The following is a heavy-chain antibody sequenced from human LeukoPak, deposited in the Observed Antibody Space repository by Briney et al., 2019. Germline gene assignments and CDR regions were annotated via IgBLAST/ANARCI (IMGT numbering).Heavy chain of an antibody. CDR1: GGSISSSSYY. CDR2: IYYSGST. D-gene: IGHD3-22*01. Sequence: SETLSLTCTVSGGSISSSSYYWGWIRQPPGKGLGWIGRIYYSGSTYYNPSLKSRVTISVDTSKNQFSLKLSSVTAADTAVYYCARHLGMYYYDSSGYWSFDYWGQGTLVTVSS. V-gene: IGHV4-39*01. J-gene: IGHJ4*02. CDR3: ARHLGMYYYDSSGYWSFDY.